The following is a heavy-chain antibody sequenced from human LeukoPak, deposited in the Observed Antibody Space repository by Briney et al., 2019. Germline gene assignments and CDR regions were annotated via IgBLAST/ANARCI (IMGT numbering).Heavy chain of an antibody. CDR1: GFTFSSYG. CDR2: ISYDGSNK. Sequence: GGSLRLSCAASGFTFSSYGMHWVRQAPGKGLEWVAVISYDGSNKYYADSVKGRFTISRDNSKNTLYLQMNSLRAEDTAVYYCAKGKYSSSWADYWGQGTLVTVSS. D-gene: IGHD6-13*01. J-gene: IGHJ4*02. CDR3: AKGKYSSSWADY. V-gene: IGHV3-30*18.